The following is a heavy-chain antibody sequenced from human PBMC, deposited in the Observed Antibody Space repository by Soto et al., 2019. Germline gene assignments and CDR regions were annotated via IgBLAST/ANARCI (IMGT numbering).Heavy chain of an antibody. D-gene: IGHD5-12*01. CDR1: GGTFSSYA. CDR3: ARDDYSSWFDP. Sequence: ASVKVSCKASGGTFSSYAISWVRQAPGQGLEWMGIINPSGGSTSYAQKFQGRVTMTRDTSTSTVYMELSSLRSEDTAVYYCARDDYSSWFDPWGQGTLVTVSS. V-gene: IGHV1-46*01. J-gene: IGHJ5*02. CDR2: INPSGGST.